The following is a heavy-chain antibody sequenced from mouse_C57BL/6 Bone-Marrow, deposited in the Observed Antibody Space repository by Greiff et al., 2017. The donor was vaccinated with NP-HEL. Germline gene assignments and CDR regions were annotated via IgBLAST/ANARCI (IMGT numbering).Heavy chain of an antibody. CDR2: INPNNGGT. CDR1: GYTFTDYY. D-gene: IGHD2-4*01. Sequence: EVQLQQSGPELVKPGASVKISCKASGYTFTDYYMNWVKQSHGKSLEWIGDINPNNGGTSYNQKFKGKATLTVDKSSSTAYMELRSLTSEDSAVYYCAREDYGWYFDVWGTGTTVTVSS. CDR3: AREDYGWYFDV. J-gene: IGHJ1*03. V-gene: IGHV1-26*01.